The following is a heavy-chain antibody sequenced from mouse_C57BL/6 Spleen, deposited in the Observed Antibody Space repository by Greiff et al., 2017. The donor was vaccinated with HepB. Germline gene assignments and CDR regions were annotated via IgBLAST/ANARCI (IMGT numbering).Heavy chain of an antibody. CDR3: TRTARIKY. CDR1: GYSITSGYG. Sequence: EVQLQQSGPGLVKPSQSLSLPCTVTGYSITSGYGWTWIRQFPGNKLEWMGYISYSGSTNYNPSLKSRISITRDTSKNQFFLQLNSVTTEDTATYYCTRTARIKYWGQGTTLTVSS. V-gene: IGHV3-2*02. CDR2: ISYSGST. J-gene: IGHJ2*01. D-gene: IGHD1-2*01.